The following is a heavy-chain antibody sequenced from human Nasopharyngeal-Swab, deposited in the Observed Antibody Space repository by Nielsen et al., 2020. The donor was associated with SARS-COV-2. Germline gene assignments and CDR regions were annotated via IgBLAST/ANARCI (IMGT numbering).Heavy chain of an antibody. Sequence: SETLSLTCTVSGGSISSGGYYWSWIRQHPGKGLEWIGYIYYSGSTYYNPSLKSRVTISVDTSKNQFSLKLSSVTVADTAVYYCARDRGWTYYYYYYGMDVWGQGTTVTVSS. D-gene: IGHD6-19*01. CDR1: GGSISSGGYY. J-gene: IGHJ6*02. V-gene: IGHV4-31*03. CDR3: ARDRGWTYYYYYYGMDV. CDR2: IYYSGST.